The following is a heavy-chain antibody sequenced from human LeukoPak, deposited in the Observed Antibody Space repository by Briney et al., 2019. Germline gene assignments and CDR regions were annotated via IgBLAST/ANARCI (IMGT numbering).Heavy chain of an antibody. CDR1: GACMNTHY. V-gene: IGHV4-59*11. Sequence: SETLSLTCAVSGACMNTHYWSWIRQPPGKGLEWIGYMLDTVTTKDNPSLKSRFTLSADTSKNQFSLRLTSVTAADTAVYYCATIKRGNIFGYFDFWGQGIPVTVSS. J-gene: IGHJ4*02. D-gene: IGHD5-18*01. CDR3: ATIKRGNIFGYFDF. CDR2: MLDTVTT.